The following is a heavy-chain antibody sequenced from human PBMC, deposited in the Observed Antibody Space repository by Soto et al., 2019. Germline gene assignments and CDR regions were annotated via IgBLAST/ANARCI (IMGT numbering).Heavy chain of an antibody. CDR3: ARDPGGSGFDY. CDR1: GFTFSSYS. D-gene: IGHD3-16*01. J-gene: IGHJ4*02. V-gene: IGHV3-48*04. Sequence: GGSLRLSCAASGFTFSSYSMNWVRQAPGKGLEWVSYISSSSSTIYYADSVKGRFTISRDNAKNSLYLQMNSLRAEDMAVYYCARDPGGSGFDYWGQGTLVTVSS. CDR2: ISSSSSTI.